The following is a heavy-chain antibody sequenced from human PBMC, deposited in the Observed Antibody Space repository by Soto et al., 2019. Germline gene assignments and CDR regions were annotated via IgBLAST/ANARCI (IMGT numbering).Heavy chain of an antibody. V-gene: IGHV1-69*12. Sequence: QVQLVQSGAEVKKPGSSVKVSCKASGGTFSSYAISWVRQAPGQGLEWMGGIIPIFGTPDYAQKFQGRVTITAEESTSTAYMELSSLRSEDTAVYYCAFTLSANYYYGMDVWGQGTTVTVSS. D-gene: IGHD3-16*01. J-gene: IGHJ6*02. CDR2: IIPIFGTP. CDR1: GGTFSSYA. CDR3: AFTLSANYYYGMDV.